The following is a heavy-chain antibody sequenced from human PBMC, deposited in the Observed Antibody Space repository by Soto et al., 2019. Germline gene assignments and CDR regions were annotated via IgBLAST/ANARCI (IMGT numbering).Heavy chain of an antibody. V-gene: IGHV3-21*01. CDR3: ARDRGGGYYYGMDV. J-gene: IGHJ6*02. Sequence: EVQLVESGGGLVKPGGSLRLSCAASGFTFSSYSMNWVHQAPGKGLEWVSSISSSSSYIYYADSVKGRFTISRDNAKNSLYLQMNSLRAEDTAVYYCARDRGGGYYYGMDVWGQGTTVTVSS. CDR1: GFTFSSYS. D-gene: IGHD2-15*01. CDR2: ISSSSSYI.